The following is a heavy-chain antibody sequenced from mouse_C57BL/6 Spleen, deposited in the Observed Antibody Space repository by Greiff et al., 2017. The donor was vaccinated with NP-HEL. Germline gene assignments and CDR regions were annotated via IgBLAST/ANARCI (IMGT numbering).Heavy chain of an antibody. CDR2: IDPSDSYT. Sequence: QVQLQQPGAELVKPGASVKLSCKASGYTFTSYWMQWVKQRPGQGLEWIGEIDPSDSYTNYNQKFKGKATLTVDTSSSTAYMQLSSLTSEDSAVYYCAFRTTAGAMDYWGQGTSVTVSS. CDR1: GYTFTSYW. D-gene: IGHD1-2*01. CDR3: AFRTTAGAMDY. J-gene: IGHJ4*01. V-gene: IGHV1-50*01.